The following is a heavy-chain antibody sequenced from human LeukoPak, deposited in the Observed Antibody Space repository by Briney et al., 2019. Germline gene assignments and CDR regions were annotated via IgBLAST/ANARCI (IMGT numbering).Heavy chain of an antibody. CDR1: GYSISSGYY. CDR2: IYHSGST. CDR3: ARDAAAPTDY. D-gene: IGHD2-2*01. J-gene: IGHJ4*02. V-gene: IGHV4-38-2*02. Sequence: SETLSPTCTVSGYSISSGYYWGWIRPPPGKGLEWIGSIYHSGSTYYNPSLKSRVTISVDTSKNQFSLKLSSVTAADTAVYYCARDAAAPTDYWGQGTLVTVSS.